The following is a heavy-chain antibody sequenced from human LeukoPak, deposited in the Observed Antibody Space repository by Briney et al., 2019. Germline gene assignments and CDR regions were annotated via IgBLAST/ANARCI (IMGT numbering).Heavy chain of an antibody. J-gene: IGHJ3*02. CDR2: IYYSGST. CDR3: ARGLGETDAFDI. Sequence: SETLSLTCAVSGGSISSYYWSWIRQPPGKGLEWIGYIYYSGSTNYNPSLKSRVTISVDTSKNQFSLKLSSVTAADTAVYYCARGLGETDAFDIWGQGTMVTVSS. CDR1: GGSISSYY. D-gene: IGHD1-26*01. V-gene: IGHV4-59*08.